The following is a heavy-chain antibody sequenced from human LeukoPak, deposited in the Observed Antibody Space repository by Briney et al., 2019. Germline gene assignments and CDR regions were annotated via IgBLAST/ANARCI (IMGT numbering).Heavy chain of an antibody. J-gene: IGHJ6*03. CDR2: ISSSSTYI. V-gene: IGHV3-21*01. D-gene: IGHD5-12*01. Sequence: PGGSLRLSCAASGFSFSFYSMNWVRQAPGKGLEWVSSISSSSTYIYYADSVKGRFTISRDNAKNSLYLQMNSLRAEDTAVYYCASGYSGYEYYMDVWGKGTRSPSP. CDR1: GFSFSFYS. CDR3: ASGYSGYEYYMDV.